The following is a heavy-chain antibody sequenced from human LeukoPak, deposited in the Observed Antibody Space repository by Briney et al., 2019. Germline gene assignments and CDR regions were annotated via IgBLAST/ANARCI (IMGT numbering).Heavy chain of an antibody. Sequence: PGGSLRLSCAASGFTFSNYGMHWVRQAPGKGLEWVAFIRYDGNNKNYADFVKGRFTISRDNSKNTLYLQMNSLRAEDTAVYHCAKYYYGSGSQRYFDYWGQGTLVTVSS. CDR3: AKYYYGSGSQRYFDY. CDR2: IRYDGNNK. CDR1: GFTFSNYG. D-gene: IGHD3-10*01. J-gene: IGHJ4*02. V-gene: IGHV3-30*02.